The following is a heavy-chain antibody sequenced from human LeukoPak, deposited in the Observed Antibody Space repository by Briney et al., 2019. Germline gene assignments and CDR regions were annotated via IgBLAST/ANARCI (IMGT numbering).Heavy chain of an antibody. V-gene: IGHV4-39*07. CDR1: GGSISSSPYY. CDR3: ARVQTESHAFDI. CDR2: IYYSGTT. Sequence: TSETLSLTCTVSGGSISSSPYYWGWIRQPPGKGLEWIGSIYYSGTTHYNPSLKSRVTISVDTSKNQFSLKLSSVTAADTAMYYCARVQTESHAFDIWGQGTMVTVSS. D-gene: IGHD1-1*01. J-gene: IGHJ3*02.